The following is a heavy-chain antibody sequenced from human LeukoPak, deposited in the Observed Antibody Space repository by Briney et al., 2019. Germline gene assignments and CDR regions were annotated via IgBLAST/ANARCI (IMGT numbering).Heavy chain of an antibody. J-gene: IGHJ4*02. D-gene: IGHD5-12*01. CDR2: IYSGGST. Sequence: GGSLRLSCAASGFAVSNNDMSWVRQAPGKGLDWVSTIYSGGSTYYADSVKGRFTISKDNSKNTVYLQMNSLRGEDTAVYYCATGYDGILDYWGQGTLVTVSS. CDR1: GFAVSNND. CDR3: ATGYDGILDY. V-gene: IGHV3-53*01.